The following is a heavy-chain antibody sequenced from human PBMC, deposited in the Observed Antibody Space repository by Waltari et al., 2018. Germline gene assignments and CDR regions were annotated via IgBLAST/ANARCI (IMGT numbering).Heavy chain of an antibody. J-gene: IGHJ4*02. CDR2: IKQDGSEK. CDR3: ARENLDYYDSSGYYGEYYFDY. D-gene: IGHD3-22*01. V-gene: IGHV3-7*03. Sequence: EVQLVESGGGLVQPGGSLRLSCAASGFTFSSYWMSWVRQAPGKGLEWVANIKQDGSEKYHVDSVKCRFTISRDNAKNSLYLQMNSLRAEDTAVYYCARENLDYYDSSGYYGEYYFDYWGQGTLVTVSS. CDR1: GFTFSSYW.